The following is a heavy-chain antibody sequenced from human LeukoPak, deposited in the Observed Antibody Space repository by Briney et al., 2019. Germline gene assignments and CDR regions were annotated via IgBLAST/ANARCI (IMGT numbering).Heavy chain of an antibody. J-gene: IGHJ5*02. CDR2: IYYSGST. CDR1: GGSISSSSYY. CDR3: ARHVQSLWLEH. Sequence: SETLSLTCTVSGGSISSSSYYWGWIRQPPGKGLEWIGSIYYSGSTYYNPSLKSRVTISVDTSKNQFSLKLSSVTAADTAVYYCARHVQSLWLEHWGQGTLVTVSS. V-gene: IGHV4-39*01.